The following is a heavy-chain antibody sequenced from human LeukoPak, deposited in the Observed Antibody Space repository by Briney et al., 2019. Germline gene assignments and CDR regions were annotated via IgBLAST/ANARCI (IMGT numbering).Heavy chain of an antibody. V-gene: IGHV3-23*01. Sequence: GGSLRLSCTASGFTFSSYAMTWVRQAPGKGLEWVSSISGSGAKTYYADSVKDRITISRDNSKDTLYLQMDSLRAGDTALYYCAKDGQDVVVTAIRFDSWGQGTLVTVSS. CDR2: ISGSGAKT. CDR3: AKDGQDVVVTAIRFDS. J-gene: IGHJ4*02. CDR1: GFTFSSYA. D-gene: IGHD2-21*02.